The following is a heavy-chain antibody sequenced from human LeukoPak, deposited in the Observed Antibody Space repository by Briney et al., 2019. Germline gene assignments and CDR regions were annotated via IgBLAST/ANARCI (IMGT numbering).Heavy chain of an antibody. D-gene: IGHD1-26*01. CDR1: GGSISNYY. J-gene: IGHJ4*02. CDR2: LHYTGST. CDR3: AREEIVGATYLFDY. Sequence: SETLSLTCTVSGGSISNYYWNWIRQPPGKGLEWIGYLHYTGSTTYNPSLKSRVTISVDKSKNQFSLKLSSVTAADTAVYYCAREEIVGATYLFDYWGQGTLVTVSS. V-gene: IGHV4-59*12.